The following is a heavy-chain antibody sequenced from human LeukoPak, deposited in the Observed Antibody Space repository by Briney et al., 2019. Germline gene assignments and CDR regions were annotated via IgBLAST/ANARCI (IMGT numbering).Heavy chain of an antibody. D-gene: IGHD1-26*01. CDR1: GGSISSYY. J-gene: IGHJ4*02. V-gene: IGHV4-59*01. CDR3: ARGDNIVGATLFDY. Sequence: SETLSLTCTVSGGSISSYYWSWIRQPPGKGLEWIGYIYYSGSTNYNPSLKSRVTISVDTTKNQFSLKLSSVTAADTAVYYCARGDNIVGATLFDYWGQGTLVTVSS. CDR2: IYYSGST.